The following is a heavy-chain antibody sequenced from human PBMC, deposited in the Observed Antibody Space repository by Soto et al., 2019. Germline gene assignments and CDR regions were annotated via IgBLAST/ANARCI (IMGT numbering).Heavy chain of an antibody. J-gene: IGHJ3*02. CDR2: ISLYSDGT. CDR1: GYTFSDYG. D-gene: IGHD1-26*01. V-gene: IGHV1-18*01. CDR3: ATDGRELRGAFDT. Sequence: GASVKVSCKSSGYTFSDYGVTRVRQAPGQPLEWLGWISLYSDGTNYAQKFQGRVTMTEDTSTDTAYMELSSLRSEDTAVYYCATDGRELRGAFDTWGQGTMVTVSS.